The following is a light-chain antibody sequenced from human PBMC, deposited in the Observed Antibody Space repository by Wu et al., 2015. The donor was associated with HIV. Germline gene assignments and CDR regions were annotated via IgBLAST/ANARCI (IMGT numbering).Light chain of an antibody. Sequence: EIVLTQSPGTLSLSPGERATLSCRTSQSVSSSYLAWYQQKPGQPPRLLIYDTSTRATGIPARFSGRRSGTEYSLSISSLTPEDFAVYFCQQYNTWPPLTFGGGTKVEIK. V-gene: IGKV3-15*01. CDR1: QSVSSS. J-gene: IGKJ4*01. CDR3: QQYNTWPPLT. CDR2: DTS.